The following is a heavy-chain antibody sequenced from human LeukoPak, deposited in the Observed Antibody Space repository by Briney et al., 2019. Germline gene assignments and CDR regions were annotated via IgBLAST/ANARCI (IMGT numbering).Heavy chain of an antibody. Sequence: ASVKVSCKASGYTFTGYYMHWVRQAPGQGLEWMGWINPNSGGTNYAQKFQGRVTMTRDTPISTAYMELSRLRSDNTAVYYCTRSNRIAVASAEYFQHWGQGTLVTVSS. D-gene: IGHD6-19*01. J-gene: IGHJ1*01. CDR2: INPNSGGT. V-gene: IGHV1-2*02. CDR3: TRSNRIAVASAEYFQH. CDR1: GYTFTGYY.